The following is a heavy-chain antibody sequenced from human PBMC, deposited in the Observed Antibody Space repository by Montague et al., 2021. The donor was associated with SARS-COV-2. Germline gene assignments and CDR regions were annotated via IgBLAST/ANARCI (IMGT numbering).Heavy chain of an antibody. CDR1: GGSISRGYYY. V-gene: IGHV4-61*10. CDR3: ARVGRGSSWYEVAFDI. CDR2: IYRSGSS. Sequence: SETLSLTCTVSGGSISRGYYYWSWIRLPAGKGLEWIGRIYRSGSSNYNPSLTSRVTISVDTSKNQFSLKLSSVAAADTAVYYCARVGRGSSWYEVAFDIWGQGTMVTVSS. J-gene: IGHJ3*02. D-gene: IGHD6-13*01.